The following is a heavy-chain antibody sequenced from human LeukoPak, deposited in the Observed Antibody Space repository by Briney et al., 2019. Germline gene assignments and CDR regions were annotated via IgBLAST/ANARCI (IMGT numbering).Heavy chain of an antibody. CDR1: GFIFSSYW. D-gene: IGHD2-2*01. V-gene: IGHV3-7*03. Sequence: RGSLRLSCAASGFIFSSYWMSWVRQAPGKGLEWVANIKEDGSEKCYVDSVKGRFTISRDNAKNSLYLQTNSLRAEDTAVYYCARRALRYCSSTSCPAQYYGVDVWGKGTTVTVSS. J-gene: IGHJ6*04. CDR2: IKEDGSEK. CDR3: ARRALRYCSSTSCPAQYYGVDV.